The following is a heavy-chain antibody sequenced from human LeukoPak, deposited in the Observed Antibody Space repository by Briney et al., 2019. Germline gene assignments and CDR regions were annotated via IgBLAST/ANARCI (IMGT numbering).Heavy chain of an antibody. CDR3: ARGAGMGSSSWYRDYYMDV. CDR2: MNPNSGNT. Sequence: ASVKVSCKASGYTFTSYDINWVRQATGQGLEWMGWMNPNSGNTGYAQKFQGRVTITRNTSISTAYMELSSLRSEDTAVYYCARGAGMGSSSWYRDYYMDVWGKGTTVTVSS. CDR1: GYTFTSYD. J-gene: IGHJ6*03. V-gene: IGHV1-8*03. D-gene: IGHD6-13*01.